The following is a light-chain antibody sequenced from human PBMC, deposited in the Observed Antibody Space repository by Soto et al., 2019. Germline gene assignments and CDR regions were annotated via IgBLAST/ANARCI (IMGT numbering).Light chain of an antibody. J-gene: IGKJ1*01. CDR2: GAS. CDR3: QQSFSTPRT. Sequence: DIQITQSPSPLSASVGDRVTITCRASQTISTYLNWYQQKPGKXXKLLIYGASSLQSGVPSRFSGSGSGTDLTITISSLQPEDFGTYYCQQSFSTPRTFGQGTKVDNK. V-gene: IGKV1-39*01. CDR1: QTISTY.